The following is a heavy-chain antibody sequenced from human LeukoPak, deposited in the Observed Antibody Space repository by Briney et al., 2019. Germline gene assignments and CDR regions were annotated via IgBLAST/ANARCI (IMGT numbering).Heavy chain of an antibody. CDR1: GFTFSSYS. CDR3: XXXXLXSGWXEKYFQH. CDR2: ISSSSSYI. Sequence: GGSLRLSCAASGFTFSSYSMNWVRQAPGKGLEWVSSISSSSSYIYYADSVKGRFTISRDNAKNSLYLQMNSLRAEDTAVYYXXXXXLXSGWXEKYFQHWGQGTLVTVSS. V-gene: IGHV3-21*01. D-gene: IGHD6-19*01. J-gene: IGHJ1*01.